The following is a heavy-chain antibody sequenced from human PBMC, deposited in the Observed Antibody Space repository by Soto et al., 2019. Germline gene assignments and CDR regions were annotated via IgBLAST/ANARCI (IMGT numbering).Heavy chain of an antibody. CDR2: IIPIFGTA. D-gene: IGHD1-26*01. CDR3: ARVEGLSGSYRGGEFDY. V-gene: IGHV1-69*01. J-gene: IGHJ4*02. CDR1: GGTFSSYA. Sequence: QVQLVQSGAEVKKPGSSVKVSCKASGGTFSSYAISWVRQAPGQGLEWMGGIIPIFGTANYAQKFQGRVTITADESTSTAYMELSSLRSEDTAVYYCARVEGLSGSYRGGEFDYWGQGNLVTVSS.